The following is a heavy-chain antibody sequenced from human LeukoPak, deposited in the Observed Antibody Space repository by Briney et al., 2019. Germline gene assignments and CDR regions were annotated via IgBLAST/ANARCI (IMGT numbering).Heavy chain of an antibody. CDR3: AKDHFSKAAAGKDWFDP. Sequence: GGSLRLSCAASGFTFSSYAMSWVRQAPGKGLEWVSAISGSGGSTYYADSVKGRFTISRDNSKNTLYLQMNSLRAEDTAVYYCAKDHFSKAAAGKDWFDPWGQETLVTVSS. CDR1: GFTFSSYA. J-gene: IGHJ5*02. V-gene: IGHV3-23*01. D-gene: IGHD6-13*01. CDR2: ISGSGGST.